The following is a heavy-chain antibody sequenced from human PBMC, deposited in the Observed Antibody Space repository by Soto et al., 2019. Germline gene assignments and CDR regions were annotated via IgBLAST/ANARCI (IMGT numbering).Heavy chain of an antibody. Sequence: GGSLRLSCAISGFSVSSNYLSWVRQAPGKGLEWVSVHYSGGSTYYADSVQGRFTISRDKSNNTLYLQMRRVRAEDTAVYFCARHRHPRGTVGAASPLDPWGQGTQVTVSS. V-gene: IGHV3-53*01. D-gene: IGHD1-26*01. J-gene: IGHJ5*02. CDR2: HYSGGST. CDR1: GFSVSSNY. CDR3: ARHRHPRGTVGAASPLDP.